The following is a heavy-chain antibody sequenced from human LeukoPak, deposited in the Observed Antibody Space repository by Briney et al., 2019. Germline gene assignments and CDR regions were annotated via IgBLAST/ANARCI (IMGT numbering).Heavy chain of an antibody. CDR3: ARDLGYCSRTSCSQWFEP. D-gene: IGHD2-2*01. CDR2: ISAYNGNT. V-gene: IGHV1-18*01. J-gene: IGHJ5*02. Sequence: ASVKVSCKASGYTFTSYGISWVRQAPGQGLEWMGWISAYNGNTNYAQKLQGRVTMTTDTSTSTAYMELRSLRSDDTAVYYCARDLGYCSRTSCSQWFEPWGQGTLVTVSS. CDR1: GYTFTSYG.